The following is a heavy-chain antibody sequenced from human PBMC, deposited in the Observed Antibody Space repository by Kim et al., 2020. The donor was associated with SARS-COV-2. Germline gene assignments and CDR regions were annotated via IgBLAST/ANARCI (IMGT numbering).Heavy chain of an antibody. D-gene: IGHD5-12*01. CDR1: GGTFSSYA. J-gene: IGHJ6*02. CDR3: ARGAKVATSLLLGRYGMDV. CDR2: IIPIFGTA. V-gene: IGHV1-69*13. Sequence: SVKVSCKASGGTFSSYAISWVRQAPGQGLEWMGGIIPIFGTANYAQKFQGRVTITADESTSTAYMELSSLRSEDTAVYYCARGAKVATSLLLGRYGMDVWGQGTTVTVSS.